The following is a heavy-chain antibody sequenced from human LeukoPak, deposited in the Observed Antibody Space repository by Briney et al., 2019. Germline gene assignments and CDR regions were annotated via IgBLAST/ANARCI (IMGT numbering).Heavy chain of an antibody. D-gene: IGHD2-15*01. CDR2: IKQDGVEQ. CDR3: ARISQRSFDP. J-gene: IGHJ5*02. Sequence: GGSLRLSCAASGFTYSSYWMSWVRQAPGKGLEWVANIKQDGVEQYYVDSVEGRFTISRDNAKSSLFLQMNSLRAEDTAVYYCARISQRSFDPCGQGTLVTVSS. CDR1: GFTYSSYW. V-gene: IGHV3-7*05.